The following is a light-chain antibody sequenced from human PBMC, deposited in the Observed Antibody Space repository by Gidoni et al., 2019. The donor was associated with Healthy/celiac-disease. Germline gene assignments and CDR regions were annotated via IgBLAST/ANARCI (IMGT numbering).Light chain of an antibody. Sequence: QSALTQPASVSGSTGQSSTISCTGTSSDVGSYNLVSWYQQHPGKAPKLMIYEVSKRPSGVSNRFSGSKSGNTASLTISGLQAEDEADYYCCSYAGSSTLVFGGGTKLTVL. J-gene: IGLJ2*01. V-gene: IGLV2-23*02. CDR1: SSDVGSYNL. CDR2: EVS. CDR3: CSYAGSSTLV.